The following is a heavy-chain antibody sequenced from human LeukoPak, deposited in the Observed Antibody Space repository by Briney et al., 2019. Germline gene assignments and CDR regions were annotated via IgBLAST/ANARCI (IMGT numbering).Heavy chain of an antibody. J-gene: IGHJ4*02. Sequence: GESLKISCKGSGYSFTTYWIGWVRQMPGKGLEWMGIIYPGDSDTRYSPSFQGQVTISADKSISTAYLQWSSLKASDTAMYYCARHGEGYCSGGSCLVNDYWGQGTLVTVSS. CDR2: IYPGDSDT. CDR1: GYSFTTYW. D-gene: IGHD2-15*01. V-gene: IGHV5-51*01. CDR3: ARHGEGYCSGGSCLVNDY.